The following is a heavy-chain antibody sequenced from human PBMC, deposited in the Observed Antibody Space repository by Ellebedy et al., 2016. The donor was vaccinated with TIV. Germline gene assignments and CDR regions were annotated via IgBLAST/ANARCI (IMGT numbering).Heavy chain of an antibody. D-gene: IGHD2-2*01. Sequence: ASVKVSCKASGYTFTGYYMHWVRQAPGQGLEWMGWISAYNGNTNYAQKLQGRVTMTTDTSTSTAYMELRSLRSDDTAVYYCAKVVPAAMGWFDPWGQGTLVTVSS. CDR3: AKVVPAAMGWFDP. V-gene: IGHV1-18*04. CDR1: GYTFTGYY. J-gene: IGHJ5*02. CDR2: ISAYNGNT.